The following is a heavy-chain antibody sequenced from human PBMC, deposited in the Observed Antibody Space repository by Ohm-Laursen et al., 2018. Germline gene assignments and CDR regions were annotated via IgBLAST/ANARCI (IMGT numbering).Heavy chain of an antibody. CDR2: VTGNGGST. CDR1: GFTFSTYG. CDR3: VKGRLAGAFDY. D-gene: IGHD2-15*01. Sequence: SLRLSCAASGFTFSTYGMTWVRQAPGKGLEWVSAVTGNGGSTYYADSVKGRFTISRDNSKNTLYLQMNSLRAEDTAIYYCVKGRLAGAFDYWGQGTLVTVSS. V-gene: IGHV3-23*01. J-gene: IGHJ4*02.